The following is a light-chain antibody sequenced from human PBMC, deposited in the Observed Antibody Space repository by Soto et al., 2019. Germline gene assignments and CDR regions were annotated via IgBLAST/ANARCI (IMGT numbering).Light chain of an antibody. V-gene: IGLV1-44*01. CDR3: SAWDDNIYGPV. CDR1: SSDIGSNP. CDR2: RDN. J-gene: IGLJ2*01. Sequence: QSVLTQPPSASGTPGQRVAISCSGGSSDIGSNPVNWYLHLPGAAPKLLIYRDNQRPSGVPDRFSGSKSGTSASLTISGLQSEDEADYFCSAWDDNIYGPVFGGGTKLTFL.